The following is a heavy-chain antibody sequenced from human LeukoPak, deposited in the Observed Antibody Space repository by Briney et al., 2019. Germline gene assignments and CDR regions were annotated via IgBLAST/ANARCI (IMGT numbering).Heavy chain of an antibody. D-gene: IGHD3-22*01. CDR2: ISGSGGST. CDR1: GFTFSSYG. J-gene: IGHJ4*02. CDR3: ARVGDSSGPDFDY. V-gene: IGHV3-23*01. Sequence: GGSLRLSCAGSGFTFSSYGMSWVRQAPGKGLEWVSGISGSGGSTYYADSVKGRFTISRDNSKNTLYLQMNSLRGEDTAVYYCARVGDSSGPDFDYWGQGTLVTVSS.